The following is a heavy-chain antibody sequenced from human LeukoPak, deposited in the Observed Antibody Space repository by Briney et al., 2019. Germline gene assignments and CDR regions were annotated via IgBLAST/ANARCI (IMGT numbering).Heavy chain of an antibody. D-gene: IGHD3-10*01. Sequence: RGESLKISCQGSGYRFTSYWIGWVRQMPGKGLEWMGIIYLGDSETRYSPSFQGQVTFSADKSISTAYLQWNSLNVSDTAMYYCGRFGAYYYYMDVWGKGTTVTVSS. J-gene: IGHJ6*03. CDR1: GYRFTSYW. CDR3: GRFGAYYYYMDV. CDR2: IYLGDSET. V-gene: IGHV5-51*01.